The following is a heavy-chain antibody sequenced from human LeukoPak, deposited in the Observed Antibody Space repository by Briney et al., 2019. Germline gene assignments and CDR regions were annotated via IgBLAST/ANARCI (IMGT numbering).Heavy chain of an antibody. CDR1: GFTFSNYA. D-gene: IGHD3-9*01. V-gene: IGHV3-23*01. CDR2: VTGSGGST. J-gene: IGHJ4*02. Sequence: GASLRLSCVASGFTFSNYAMSWVRQAPGKRLEWVSAVTGSGGSTYYADSVKGRFTISRDNSRNTPFLQMNSLRAEDTAVYYCAKWGDFDILTGYYVSDFWGQGTLVTVSS. CDR3: AKWGDFDILTGYYVSDF.